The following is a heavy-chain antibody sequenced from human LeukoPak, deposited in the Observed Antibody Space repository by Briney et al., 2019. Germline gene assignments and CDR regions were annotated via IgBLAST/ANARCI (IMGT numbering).Heavy chain of an antibody. CDR2: IRSDESST. D-gene: IGHD2-15*01. J-gene: IGHJ4*02. CDR1: LFTFNIYW. V-gene: IGHV3-74*01. CDR3: ARSVAVVTATFGY. Sequence: GGSLRLSCAASLFTFNIYWMHWVRQAPGKGLGWVSHIRSDESSTSYADSVKIRFTITRDNAKNTLYLQMNSLRAEDTAAYCCARSVAVVTATFGYWGQGTLVTVSS.